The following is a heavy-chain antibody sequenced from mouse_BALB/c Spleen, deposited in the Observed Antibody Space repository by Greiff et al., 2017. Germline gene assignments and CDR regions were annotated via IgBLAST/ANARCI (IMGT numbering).Heavy chain of an antibody. J-gene: IGHJ3*01. CDR1: GFSLTSYG. D-gene: IGHD2-14*01. CDR3: DRNYYRYGEGRLAY. Sequence: QVQLKQSGPGLVQPSQSLSITCTVSGFSLTSYGVHWVRQSPGKGLEWLGVIWSGGSTDYNAAFISRLSISKDNSKSQVFFKMNSLQANDTAIYYCDRNYYRYGEGRLAYWGQGTLVTVSA. V-gene: IGHV2-2*02. CDR2: IWSGGST.